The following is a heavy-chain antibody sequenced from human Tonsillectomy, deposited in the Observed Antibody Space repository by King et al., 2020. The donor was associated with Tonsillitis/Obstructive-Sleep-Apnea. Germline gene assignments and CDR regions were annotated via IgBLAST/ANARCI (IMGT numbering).Heavy chain of an antibody. CDR1: GGSFSAYY. CDR2: INHSGSP. J-gene: IGHJ4*02. V-gene: IGHV4-34*01. Sequence: QVQLQQWGAGLLKPSETLSLTCAVYGGSFSAYYWSWIRQPPGKGLEWIGEINHSGSPKYNPSLKSRVIISLDTSKNQFSLKLSSVTAADTAVYYCARGDLLTGYYASTDFDYWGQGTLVTVSS. CDR3: ARGDLLTGYYASTDFDY. D-gene: IGHD3-9*01.